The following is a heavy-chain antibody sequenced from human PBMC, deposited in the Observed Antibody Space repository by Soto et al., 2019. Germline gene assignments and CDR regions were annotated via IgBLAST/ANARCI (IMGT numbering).Heavy chain of an antibody. CDR3: ATDRVAYGDYYFDY. D-gene: IGHD4-17*01. CDR2: FDPEDGET. CDR1: GYTLTELS. J-gene: IGHJ4*02. Sequence: ASVKGSCKVSGYTLTELSMHWLRQAPGKGLEWMGGFDPEDGETIYAQKFQGRVTMTEDTSTDTAYMELSSLRSEDTAVYYCATDRVAYGDYYFDYWGQGTLVTVSS. V-gene: IGHV1-24*01.